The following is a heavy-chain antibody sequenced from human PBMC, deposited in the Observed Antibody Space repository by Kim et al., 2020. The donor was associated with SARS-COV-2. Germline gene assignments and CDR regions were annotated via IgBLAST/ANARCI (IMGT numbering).Heavy chain of an antibody. J-gene: IGHJ6*02. Sequence: GGSLRLSCAASGFTFSSYGMHWVRQAPGKGLEWVAVISYDGSNKYYADSVKGRFTISRDNSKNTLYLQMNSLRAEDTAVYYCARDMRYYDILTGYLGRLDYSYYGMDVWGQGTTVTVSS. CDR3: ARDMRYYDILTGYLGRLDYSYYGMDV. CDR1: GFTFSSYG. D-gene: IGHD3-9*01. V-gene: IGHV3-30*03. CDR2: ISYDGSNK.